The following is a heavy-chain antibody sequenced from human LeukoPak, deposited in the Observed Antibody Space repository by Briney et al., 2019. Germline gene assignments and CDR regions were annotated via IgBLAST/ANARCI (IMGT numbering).Heavy chain of an antibody. CDR1: GYPFTDYY. CDR2: INPSGGST. Sequence: ASVRVSCKASGYPFTDYYMHWVRQAPGQGLEWMGIINPSGGSTSYAQKFQGRVTMTRDTSTSTVYMELSSLRSEDTAVYYCATEGPPSAYWGQGTLVTVSS. V-gene: IGHV1-46*01. CDR3: ATEGPPSAY. J-gene: IGHJ4*02. D-gene: IGHD1-14*01.